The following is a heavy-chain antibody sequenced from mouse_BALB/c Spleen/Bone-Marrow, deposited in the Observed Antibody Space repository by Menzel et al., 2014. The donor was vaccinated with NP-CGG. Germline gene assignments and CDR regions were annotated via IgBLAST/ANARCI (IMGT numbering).Heavy chain of an antibody. J-gene: IGHJ4*01. CDR3: ARRDYDGYPYALDY. CDR1: GYAFTNYW. CDR2: IYPGGGHI. Sequence: VQLQQSGAELVRPGTSAKISCKASGYAFTNYWLGWVKQRPGHGLEWIGNIYPGGGHIYYNEKFKGKATLTADKSSSTAYMQLSSLTSEDSAVYFCARRDYDGYPYALDYWGQGTSVTVSS. D-gene: IGHD2-3*01. V-gene: IGHV1-63*01.